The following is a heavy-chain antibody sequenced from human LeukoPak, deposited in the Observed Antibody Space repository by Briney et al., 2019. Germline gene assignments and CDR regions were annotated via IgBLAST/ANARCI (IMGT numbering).Heavy chain of an antibody. CDR1: GYSISSSYY. J-gene: IGHJ4*02. CDR2: IYHSGTT. Sequence: PSETLSLTCAVSGYSISSSYYWGWIRPPPGKGLEWIGSIYHSGTTYYNPSLKSRVTISVDTSKNQFSLKLSSVTAADTAVYYCATVVGANLLFDYWGQGTLVTVSS. D-gene: IGHD1-26*01. V-gene: IGHV4-38-2*01. CDR3: ATVVGANLLFDY.